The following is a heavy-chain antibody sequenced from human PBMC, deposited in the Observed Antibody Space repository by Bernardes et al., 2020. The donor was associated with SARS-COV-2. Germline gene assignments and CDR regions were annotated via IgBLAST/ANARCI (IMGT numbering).Heavy chain of an antibody. D-gene: IGHD1-26*01. V-gene: IGHV1-69*02. CDR2: IIPILGIA. CDR1: GGTFSSYT. CDR3: ARGGGRGVGAVNFDY. J-gene: IGHJ4*02. Sequence: SVKVSCKASGGTFSSYTISWVRQAPGQGLEWMGRIIPILGIANYAQKFQGRVTITADKSTSTAYMELSSLRSEDTAVYYCARGGGRGVGAVNFDYWGQGTLVTVSS.